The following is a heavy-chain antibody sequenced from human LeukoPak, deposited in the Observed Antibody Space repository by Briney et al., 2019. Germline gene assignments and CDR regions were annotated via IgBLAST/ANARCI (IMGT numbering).Heavy chain of an antibody. J-gene: IGHJ4*02. CDR2: ITSSSSYI. CDR3: ARDRVSYDYVSPTELDY. CDR1: GFTFSSYS. V-gene: IGHV3-21*01. D-gene: IGHD3-16*01. Sequence: GGSLRLSCAASGFTFSSYSMNWVRQAPGKGLEWDSSITSSSSYIYYADSVKGRFTISRDNAKNSLYLQMNSLRAEDTAVYYCARDRVSYDYVSPTELDYWGQGTLVTVSS.